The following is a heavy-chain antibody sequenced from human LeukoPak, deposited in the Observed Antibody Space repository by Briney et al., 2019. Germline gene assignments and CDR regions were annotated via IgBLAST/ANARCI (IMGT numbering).Heavy chain of an antibody. Sequence: GGSLRLSCAASGFTVSSNCMSWVRQAPGKGLEWVSVIYSGGSTYYADSVKGRFTISRDNSKNTLYLQMNSLRAEDTAVYYCAKVTGPGYYDFWSGYTYNWFDPWGQGTLVTVSS. D-gene: IGHD3-3*01. CDR3: AKVTGPGYYDFWSGYTYNWFDP. CDR1: GFTVSSNC. V-gene: IGHV3-53*01. J-gene: IGHJ5*02. CDR2: IYSGGST.